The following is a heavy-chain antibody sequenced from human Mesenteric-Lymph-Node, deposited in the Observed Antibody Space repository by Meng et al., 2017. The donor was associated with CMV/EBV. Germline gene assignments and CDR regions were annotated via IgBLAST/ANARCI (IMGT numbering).Heavy chain of an antibody. J-gene: IGHJ4*02. CDR3: AREYCSSTSCPNIGGNFDY. V-gene: IGHV3-64*02. CDR2: ISSNGGST. CDR1: GFTFSSYA. Sequence: GESLKISCAASGFTFSSYAMHWVRQAPGKGLEYVSAISSNGGSTYYADSVKGRFTISRDNSKNTLYLQMGSLRAEDMAVYYCAREYCSSTSCPNIGGNFDYWGQGTLVTVSS. D-gene: IGHD2-2*01.